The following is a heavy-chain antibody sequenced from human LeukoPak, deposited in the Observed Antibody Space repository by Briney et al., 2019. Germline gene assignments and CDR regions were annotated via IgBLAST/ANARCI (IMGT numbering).Heavy chain of an antibody. V-gene: IGHV1-24*01. D-gene: IGHD3-22*01. CDR3: ATARSPSAGLGFDY. J-gene: IGHJ4*02. CDR2: FDPEDGET. Sequence: ASVKVSCKVSGYTLTELSMRWVRQAPGKGLEWMGGFDPEDGETIYAQKFQGRVTMTEDTSTDTAYMELSSLRSEDTAVYYCATARSPSAGLGFDYWGQGTLVTVSS. CDR1: GYTLTELS.